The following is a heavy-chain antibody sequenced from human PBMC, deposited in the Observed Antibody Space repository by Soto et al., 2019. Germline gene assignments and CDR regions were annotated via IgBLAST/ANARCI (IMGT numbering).Heavy chain of an antibody. CDR1: GFTFSSYG. CDR2: IWYDGSNK. J-gene: IGHJ3*02. Sequence: PGGSLRLSCAASGFTFSSYGMHWVRQAPGKGLEWVAVIWYDGSNKYYADSVKGRFTISRDNSKNPLYLQMNSLRAEDTAVYYCASSSITMVRGVMSDAFDIWGQGTMVTVSS. CDR3: ASSSITMVRGVMSDAFDI. V-gene: IGHV3-33*01. D-gene: IGHD3-10*01.